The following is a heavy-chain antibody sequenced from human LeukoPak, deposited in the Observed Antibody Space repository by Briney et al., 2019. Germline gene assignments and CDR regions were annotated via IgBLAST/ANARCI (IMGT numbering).Heavy chain of an antibody. D-gene: IGHD6-19*01. CDR1: GGSISSSSYY. Sequence: SETLSLTCTVSGGSISSSSYYWGWIRQPPGKGLEWIGEINHSGSTNYNPSLKSRVTISVDTSKNQFSLKLSSVTAADTAVYYCARRAAVAAKWGRQYNWFDPWGQGTLVTVSS. CDR2: INHSGST. J-gene: IGHJ5*02. V-gene: IGHV4-39*07. CDR3: ARRAAVAAKWGRQYNWFDP.